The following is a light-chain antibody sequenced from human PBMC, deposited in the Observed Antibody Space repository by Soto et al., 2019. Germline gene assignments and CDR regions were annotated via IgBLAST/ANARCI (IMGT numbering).Light chain of an antibody. V-gene: IGKV3-15*01. CDR2: GAS. Sequence: EIVMTQSPPTLSVSPGETATLSCRASHIISTNLAWYQHKPGQAPRILIYGASTRLSGVSDRFSGTGSGTEFTLTISSLQSEDVAIYYCQQYHNWPPYTFGQGTKLEI. J-gene: IGKJ2*01. CDR3: QQYHNWPPYT. CDR1: HIISTN.